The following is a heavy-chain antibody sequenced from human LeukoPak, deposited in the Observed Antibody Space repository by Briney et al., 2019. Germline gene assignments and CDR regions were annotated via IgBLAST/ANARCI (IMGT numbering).Heavy chain of an antibody. D-gene: IGHD1-26*01. CDR3: ARDRVGVSLFDP. CDR2: INPNSGGT. J-gene: IGHJ5*02. V-gene: IGHV1-2*02. Sequence: GASVKVSCKASGYTFTGYYMHWVRQAPGQGLEWMGWINPNSGGTNYTQKFQGRVTMTRDTSISTAYMELSRLRSDDTAVYYCARDRVGVSLFDPWGQGTLVTVSS. CDR1: GYTFTGYY.